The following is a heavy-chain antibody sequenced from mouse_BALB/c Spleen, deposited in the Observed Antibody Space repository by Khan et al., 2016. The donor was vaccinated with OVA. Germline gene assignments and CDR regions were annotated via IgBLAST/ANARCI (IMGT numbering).Heavy chain of an antibody. CDR3: ARQPGYYGGSAMDY. Sequence: EVELVESGGDLVKPGGSLKLSCAASGFTFSSYGMSWVRQTPDKRLEWVATISSGGSYTYYPDNLKGRFTISRDNAKNTLYLQMSSLKSEDTAMYYCARQPGYYGGSAMDYWGQGTSVTVSS. CDR2: ISSGGSYT. V-gene: IGHV5-6*01. J-gene: IGHJ4*01. CDR1: GFTFSSYG. D-gene: IGHD2-3*01.